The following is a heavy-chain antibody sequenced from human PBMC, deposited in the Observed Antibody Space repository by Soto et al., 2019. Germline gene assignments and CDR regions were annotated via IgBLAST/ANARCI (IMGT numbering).Heavy chain of an antibody. CDR1: GFTFSTYW. CDR3: ASCGDNWLFVQ. D-gene: IGHD2-21*01. Sequence: PGGSLRLSCAASGFTFSTYWMTWVRQAPGKGLEWVANIKQDGSEKYYVDSVKGRFTISRDNAKNSLYLQMSSLRAEDTAVYYCASCGDNWLFVQWGQGTLVTVSS. V-gene: IGHV3-7*01. J-gene: IGHJ4*02. CDR2: IKQDGSEK.